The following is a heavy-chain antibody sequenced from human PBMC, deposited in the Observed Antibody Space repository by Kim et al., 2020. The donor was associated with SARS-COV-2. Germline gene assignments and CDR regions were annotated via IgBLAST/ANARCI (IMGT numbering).Heavy chain of an antibody. CDR1: GGSISSSSCY. D-gene: IGHD3-22*01. CDR2: IYYSGST. Sequence: SETLSLTCTVSGGSISSSSCYWGWIRQPPGEGLEWIGSIYYSGSTYYNPSLKSRVTISGDTSKNQFSLNMSSVTAADTAVYYCARAPYYDSSGYYYYYGMDAWGQGTTVTVSS. J-gene: IGHJ6*02. CDR3: ARAPYYDSSGYYYYYGMDA. V-gene: IGHV4-39*07.